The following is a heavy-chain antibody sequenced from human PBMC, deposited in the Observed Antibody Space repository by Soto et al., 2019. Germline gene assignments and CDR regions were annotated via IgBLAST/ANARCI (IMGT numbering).Heavy chain of an antibody. V-gene: IGHV4-59*08. Sequence: SETLSLTCTVSGGSISSYYWSWIRQPPGKGLEWIGYIYYSGSTNYNPSLKSRVTISVDTSKNQFSLKLSSVTAADTAVYYCARTSDTAMVLYYYYYMDVWGKGTTVTVSS. CDR2: IYYSGST. J-gene: IGHJ6*03. CDR3: ARTSDTAMVLYYYYYMDV. D-gene: IGHD5-18*01. CDR1: GGSISSYY.